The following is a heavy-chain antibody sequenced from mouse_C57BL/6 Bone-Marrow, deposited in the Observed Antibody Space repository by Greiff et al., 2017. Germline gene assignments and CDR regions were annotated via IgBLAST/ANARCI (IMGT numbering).Heavy chain of an antibody. Sequence: VQLQQSGAELVRPGASVTLSCKASGYTFTDYEMPWVKQTPVHGLEWIGAIDPETGGTAYNQKFKGKAILTADKSSSTAYMELRSLTSEDSAVYYCTRSITTVVAHWYFDVWGTGTTVTVSS. CDR1: GYTFTDYE. V-gene: IGHV1-15*01. CDR2: IDPETGGT. J-gene: IGHJ1*03. D-gene: IGHD1-1*01. CDR3: TRSITTVVAHWYFDV.